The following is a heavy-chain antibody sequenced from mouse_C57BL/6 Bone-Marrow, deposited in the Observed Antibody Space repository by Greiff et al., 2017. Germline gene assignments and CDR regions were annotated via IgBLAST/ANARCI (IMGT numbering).Heavy chain of an antibody. J-gene: IGHJ3*01. CDR1: GFSLTSYG. D-gene: IGHD4-1*01. Sequence: VQLQQSGPGLVQPSQSLSTTCTVSGFSLTSYGVHWVRQSPGKGLEWLGVIWSGGSTDYNAAFISRLSISKDNSKSQVFFKMNSLQADDTAIYYCAFQTGTWFAYWGQGTLVTVSA. CDR2: IWSGGST. V-gene: IGHV2-2*01. CDR3: AFQTGTWFAY.